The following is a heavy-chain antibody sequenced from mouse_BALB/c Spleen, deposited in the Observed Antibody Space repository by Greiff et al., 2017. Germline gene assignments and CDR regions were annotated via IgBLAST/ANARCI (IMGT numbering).Heavy chain of an antibody. CDR3: ARPLLRLRYAMDY. V-gene: IGHV4-1*02. CDR2: INPDSSTI. CDR1: GFDFSRYW. J-gene: IGHJ4*01. D-gene: IGHD1-2*01. Sequence: EVQGVESGGGLVQPGGSLKLSCAASGFDFSRYWMSWVRQAPGKGLEWIGEINPDSSTINYTPSLKDKFIISRDNAKNTLYLQMSKVRSEDTALYYCARPLLRLRYAMDYWGQGTSVTVSS.